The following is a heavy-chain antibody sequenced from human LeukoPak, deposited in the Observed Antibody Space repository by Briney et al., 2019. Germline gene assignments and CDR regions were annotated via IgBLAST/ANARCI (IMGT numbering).Heavy chain of an antibody. D-gene: IGHD2-15*01. J-gene: IGHJ4*02. CDR1: GYTFTSYG. CDR2: ISAYNGNT. CDR3: ARDPCSGGSCYGTRAFDY. V-gene: IGHV1-18*04. Sequence: ASVKVSCKASGYTFTSYGISWVRQAPGQGLEWMGWISAYNGNTNYAQKLQGRVTMTTDTSTSTAYMELRSLRSDDTVVYYCARDPCSGGSCYGTRAFDYWGQGTLVTVSS.